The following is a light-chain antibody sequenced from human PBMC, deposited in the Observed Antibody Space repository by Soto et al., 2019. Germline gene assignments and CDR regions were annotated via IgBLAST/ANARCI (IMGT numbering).Light chain of an antibody. J-gene: IGKJ5*01. CDR3: QQYGSSLIT. V-gene: IGKV3-20*01. CDR1: QSVGSS. Sequence: EIVMTQSPATLSVSPGERATLSCRASQSVGSSLAWYQQKPGQAPRLLISGASTWATGIPARFSGSGSGTHFTLTISRLEPGDFAVYYCQQYGSSLITFGQGTRLEIK. CDR2: GAS.